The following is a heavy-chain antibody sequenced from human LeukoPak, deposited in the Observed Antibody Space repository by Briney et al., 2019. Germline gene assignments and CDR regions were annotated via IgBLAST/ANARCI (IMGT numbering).Heavy chain of an antibody. V-gene: IGHV4-61*05. CDR1: GGSISSSSYY. CDR2: IYYSGST. CDR3: AGGPGDYAY. Sequence: SETLSLTCTVSGGSISSSSYYWGWVRQPPGKGLEWIGYIYYSGSTNYNPSLKSRVTISVDTSKNQFSLKLSSVTAADTAVYYCAGGPGDYAYWGQGTLVTVSS. D-gene: IGHD4-17*01. J-gene: IGHJ4*02.